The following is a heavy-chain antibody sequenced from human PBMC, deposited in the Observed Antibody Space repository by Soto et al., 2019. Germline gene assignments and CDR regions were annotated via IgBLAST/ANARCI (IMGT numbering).Heavy chain of an antibody. D-gene: IGHD6-13*01. CDR3: AMQTRHTSRCYDF. Sequence: SQTLSLPCTVSGGSIRKYYWTWIRQPAGKGLEWIGRIYTSGTTNYNPSLKSRVTMSVDTSKNQFSLKLSSVTAADTALYYCAMQTRHTSRCYDFWCHGTLVSVS. V-gene: IGHV4-4*07. CDR1: GGSIRKYY. J-gene: IGHJ5*01. CDR2: IYTSGTT.